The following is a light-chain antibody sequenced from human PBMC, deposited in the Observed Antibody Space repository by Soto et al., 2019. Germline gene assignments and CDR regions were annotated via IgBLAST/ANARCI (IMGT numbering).Light chain of an antibody. CDR2: GAS. V-gene: IGKV3-11*01. J-gene: IGKJ1*01. CDR3: QQHSHWPPWT. CDR1: QNVRTF. Sequence: EVVLTQSPATLSLSPGERATLSCRASQNVRTFLDWYQQKPGQAPRLRIYGASNRATGIPARFSGSGSGTDFTLTISSLEPEDFAVYYCQQHSHWPPWTFGQGTRVEI.